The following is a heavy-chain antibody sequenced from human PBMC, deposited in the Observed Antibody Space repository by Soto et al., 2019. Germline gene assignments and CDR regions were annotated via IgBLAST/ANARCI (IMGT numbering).Heavy chain of an antibody. V-gene: IGHV3-30-3*01. Sequence: QVQLVESGGGVVQPGRSLRLSCAASGFTFSSYAMHWVRQAPGKGLEWVAVISYDGSNKYYADSVKGRFTISRDNSKNTLYLQMNSLRAEDTAVYYCARNGGSGWYEDYWGQGTLVTVSS. CDR3: ARNGGSGWYEDY. CDR2: ISYDGSNK. D-gene: IGHD6-19*01. J-gene: IGHJ4*02. CDR1: GFTFSSYA.